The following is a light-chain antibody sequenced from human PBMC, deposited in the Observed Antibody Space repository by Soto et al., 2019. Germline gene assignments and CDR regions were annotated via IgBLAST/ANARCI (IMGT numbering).Light chain of an antibody. Sequence: EIVLTQSPGTLSLSPGERATLSCRASQSVSSYLAWYQQKPGQAPRLLIYGASSRATGIPDRFSGSGSGTDFTLTISRLEPEDFAVYYCQQYGSSATFGGGTKVDIK. CDR2: GAS. J-gene: IGKJ4*01. CDR3: QQYGSSAT. V-gene: IGKV3-20*01. CDR1: QSVSSY.